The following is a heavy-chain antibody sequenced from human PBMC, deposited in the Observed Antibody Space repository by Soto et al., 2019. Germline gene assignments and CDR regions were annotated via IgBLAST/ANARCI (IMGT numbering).Heavy chain of an antibody. CDR3: ARLHDFWSGYTSNWFDP. CDR2: IYYSGST. CDR1: GGSISSSSYY. V-gene: IGHV4-39*01. D-gene: IGHD3-3*01. Sequence: SETLSLTCTVSGGSISSSSYYWGWIRQPPGKGLEWIGSIYYSGSTYYNPSLKSRVTISVDTSKNQFSLKLSSVTAADTAVYYCARLHDFWSGYTSNWFDPWGQGTLVT. J-gene: IGHJ5*02.